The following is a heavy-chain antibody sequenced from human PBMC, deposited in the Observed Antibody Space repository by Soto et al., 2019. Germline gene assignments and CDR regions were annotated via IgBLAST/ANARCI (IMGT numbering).Heavy chain of an antibody. D-gene: IGHD2-2*01. CDR3: ARVGYCTSTSSNCPFES. CDR2: VWYDGSNI. J-gene: IGHJ4*02. CDR1: GFIFRSYG. Sequence: GGALRLSCETSGFIFRSYGTHWGRQAPGKGLEWVAVVWYDGSNIDYGESVKGRFTVSRDDSKNTLYLQMNNLRADDTAVYYCARVGYCTSTSSNCPFESWGQGTLVTVSS. V-gene: IGHV3-33*01.